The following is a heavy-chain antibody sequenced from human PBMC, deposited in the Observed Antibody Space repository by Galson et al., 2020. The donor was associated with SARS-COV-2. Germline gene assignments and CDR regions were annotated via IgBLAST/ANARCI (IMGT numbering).Heavy chain of an antibody. J-gene: IGHJ4*02. CDR2: IKSKTDGGTT. CDR1: GFTFSNAW. D-gene: IGHD3-16*02. V-gene: IGHV3-15*01. CDR3: TTDRYYDYVWGSYRFVDY. Sequence: GGSLRLSCAASGFTFSNAWMSWVRQAPGKGLEWVGRIKSKTDGGTTDYAAPVKGRFTISRDDSNNTLYLQMNSLKTEDTAVYYCTTDRYYDYVWGSYRFVDYWGQGTLVTVSS.